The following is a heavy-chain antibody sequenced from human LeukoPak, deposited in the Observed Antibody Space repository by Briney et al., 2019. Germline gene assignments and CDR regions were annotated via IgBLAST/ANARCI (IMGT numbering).Heavy chain of an antibody. CDR2: IYPGDSDT. J-gene: IGHJ4*02. D-gene: IGHD3-10*01. CDR3: ALITMVRGVTFDY. Sequence: GESLKISCKGSGYSFTSYWIGWVRQMPGKGLEWMGIIYPGDSDTRYSPSFRGQVTISADKSISTAYLQWSSLKASDTAMYYCALITMVRGVTFDYWGQGTLVTVSS. V-gene: IGHV5-51*01. CDR1: GYSFTSYW.